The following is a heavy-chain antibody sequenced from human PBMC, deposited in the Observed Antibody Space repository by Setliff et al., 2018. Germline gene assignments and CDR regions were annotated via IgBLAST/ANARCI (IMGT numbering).Heavy chain of an antibody. CDR3: TIACIQLWFPDY. CDR2: IRGKVYGGTT. D-gene: IGHD5-18*01. Sequence: GLEWVGFIRGKVYGGTTEYAASVKGRFTISRDDSKSIAYLQMNSLKTEDTAVYYCTIACIQLWFPDYWGQGTLVTVSS. J-gene: IGHJ4*02. V-gene: IGHV3-49*02.